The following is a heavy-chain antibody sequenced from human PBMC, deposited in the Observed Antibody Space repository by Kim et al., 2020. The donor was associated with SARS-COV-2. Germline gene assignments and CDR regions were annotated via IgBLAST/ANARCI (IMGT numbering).Heavy chain of an antibody. Sequence: ADSVKGRFTISRDNSKNTLYLQMNSLRAEDTAVYYCAKASNLIVVVPAADWGQGTLVTVSS. CDR3: AKASNLIVVVPAAD. V-gene: IGHV3-23*01. D-gene: IGHD2-2*01. J-gene: IGHJ4*02.